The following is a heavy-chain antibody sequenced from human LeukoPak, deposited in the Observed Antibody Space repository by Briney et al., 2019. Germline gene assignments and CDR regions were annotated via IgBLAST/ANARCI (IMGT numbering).Heavy chain of an antibody. CDR3: ARDQDYYGSGSFFY. V-gene: IGHV4-59*01. Sequence: SETLSLTCAVYGGSFSSYYWSWIRQPPRKGLEWIGYIYYSGSTNYNPSLKSQATISMATPKNQFSRRLSSVTPADPPVYYCARDQDYYGSGSFFYWGQGTLVTVSS. CDR2: IYYSGST. J-gene: IGHJ4*02. CDR1: GGSFSSYY. D-gene: IGHD3-10*01.